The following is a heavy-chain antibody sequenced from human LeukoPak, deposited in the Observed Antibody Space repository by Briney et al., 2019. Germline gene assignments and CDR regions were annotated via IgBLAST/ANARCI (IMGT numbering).Heavy chain of an antibody. Sequence: GGSLRLSCAASGFTFRSYGMHWVRQAPGKGLDWVAVISYDGTNKYYADSVKGRFTISRDNSKNTLYLQMNSLRADDTAVYYCAKDSSLHCSDYGAFYIWGQGTMVTVS. CDR3: AKDSSLHCSDYGAFYI. V-gene: IGHV3-30*18. J-gene: IGHJ3*02. CDR2: ISYDGTNK. D-gene: IGHD6-25*01. CDR1: GFTFRSYG.